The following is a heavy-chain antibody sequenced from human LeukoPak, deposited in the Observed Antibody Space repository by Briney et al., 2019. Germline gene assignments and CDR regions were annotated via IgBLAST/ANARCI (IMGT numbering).Heavy chain of an antibody. CDR3: ARVPDTAMVTFYFDY. CDR1: CGSISSSRYY. Sequence: SETLSLTCTVSCGSISSSRYYWSWIRQPPGKGQEWIGSIYYSGSTYYNPSLKSRVTISVDTSKNQFSLKLSSVTAADTAVYYCARVPDTAMVTFYFDYWGQGTLVTVSS. V-gene: IGHV4-39*01. J-gene: IGHJ4*02. D-gene: IGHD5-18*01. CDR2: IYYSGST.